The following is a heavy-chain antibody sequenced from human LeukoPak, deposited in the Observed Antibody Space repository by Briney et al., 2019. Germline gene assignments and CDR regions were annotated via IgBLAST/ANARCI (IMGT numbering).Heavy chain of an antibody. J-gene: IGHJ4*02. CDR2: IYYSGST. D-gene: IGHD3-22*01. CDR3: ARDSDDSSGYYSN. V-gene: IGHV4-59*01. CDR1: GSSISSYY. Sequence: SETLSLTCTVSGSSISSYYWSWIRQPPGKGLEWLGYIYYSGSTNYNPSLKSRVTISVDTSKNQFSLKLSSVTAADTAVYYCARDSDDSSGYYSNWGQGTLVTVSS.